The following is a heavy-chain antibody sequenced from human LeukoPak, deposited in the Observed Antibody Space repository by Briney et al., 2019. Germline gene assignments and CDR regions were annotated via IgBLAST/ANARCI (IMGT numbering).Heavy chain of an antibody. Sequence: PSETLSLTCAVYGGSFSGYYWSWFRQPPGKGLEWIGEINHSGSTNYNPSLKSRVTISVDTSKNQFSLKLSSVTAADTAVYYCARITYYDFWSGYYGPYYYYGMDVWGQGTTVTVSS. V-gene: IGHV4-34*01. J-gene: IGHJ6*02. CDR3: ARITYYDFWSGYYGPYYYYGMDV. D-gene: IGHD3-3*01. CDR2: INHSGST. CDR1: GGSFSGYY.